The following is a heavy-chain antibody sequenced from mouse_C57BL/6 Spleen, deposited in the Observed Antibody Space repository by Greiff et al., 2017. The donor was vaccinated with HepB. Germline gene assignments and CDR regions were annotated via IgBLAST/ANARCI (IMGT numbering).Heavy chain of an antibody. CDR1: GYTFTSYT. Sequence: QVQLQQSGAELARPGASVKMSCKASGYTFTSYTMHWVKQRPGQGLEWIGYINPSSGYTKYNQKFKDKATLTADKSSSTAYMQLSSLTSEDSAVYYCAREAYGNWFAYWGQGTLVTVST. V-gene: IGHV1-4*01. J-gene: IGHJ3*01. D-gene: IGHD2-1*01. CDR2: INPSSGYT. CDR3: AREAYGNWFAY.